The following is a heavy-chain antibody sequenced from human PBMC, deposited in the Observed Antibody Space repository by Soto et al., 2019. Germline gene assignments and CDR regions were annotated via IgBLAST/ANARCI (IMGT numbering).Heavy chain of an antibody. J-gene: IGHJ4*02. V-gene: IGHV4-30-2*01. CDR2: IYHSGST. CDR3: ARGETGTTGSVDY. CDR1: GGSISSGGYS. D-gene: IGHD1-7*01. Sequence: SETLSLTCAVSGGSISSGGYSWSWIRQPPGKGLEWIGYIYHSGSTYYNPSLKSRVTISVDRSKNQFSLKLSSVTGADTAVYYCARGETGTTGSVDYWGQGTLVTVSS.